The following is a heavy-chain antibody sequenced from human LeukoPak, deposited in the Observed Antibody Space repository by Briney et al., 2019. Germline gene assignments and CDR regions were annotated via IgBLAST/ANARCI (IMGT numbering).Heavy chain of an antibody. CDR3: AREGAFGALNS. CDR1: GFTFSAET. Sequence: PGGSLRLSCAASGFTFSAETMTWVRQAPGKGLEWLLDISASSAAIHSADSVEGRFTISRDNAKNSLYLQMNSLRVEDTAVYYCAREGAFGALNSWGRGILVTVSS. J-gene: IGHJ5*02. D-gene: IGHD3-10*01. V-gene: IGHV3-48*01. CDR2: ISASSAAI.